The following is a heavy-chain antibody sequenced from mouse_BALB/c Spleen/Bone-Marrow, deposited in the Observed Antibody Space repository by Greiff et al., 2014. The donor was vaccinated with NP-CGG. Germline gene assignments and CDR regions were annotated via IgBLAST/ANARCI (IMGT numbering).Heavy chain of an antibody. V-gene: IGHV1-4*01. CDR3: ARRGYGPFYALDY. CDR2: IIPSSGYT. CDR1: GYTFTSFT. Sequence: VQLQQSGAELARPGASVKMSCKASGYTFTSFTIHWVKQRPGQGLEWIGYIIPSSGYTNYNQNFKDKATLTADKSASTAYMQLTSLTSEDSAVYYCARRGYGPFYALDYWGQGTSVTVSS. J-gene: IGHJ4*01. D-gene: IGHD1-2*01.